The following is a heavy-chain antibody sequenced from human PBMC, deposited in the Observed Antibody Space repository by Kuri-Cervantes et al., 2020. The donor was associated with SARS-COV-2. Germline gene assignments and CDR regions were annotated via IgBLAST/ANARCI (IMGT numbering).Heavy chain of an antibody. CDR3: ATPRGYSYGPFDY. Sequence: GESLKISCAASGFTFSSYAMSWVRQAPGKGLEWVSAISGSGGSTYYADSVKGRFTISRDNSKNTLYLQMNSLRAEDTAVYYCATPRGYSYGPFDYWGQGTLVTDSS. CDR2: ISGSGGST. CDR1: GFTFSSYA. V-gene: IGHV3-23*01. J-gene: IGHJ4*02. D-gene: IGHD5-18*01.